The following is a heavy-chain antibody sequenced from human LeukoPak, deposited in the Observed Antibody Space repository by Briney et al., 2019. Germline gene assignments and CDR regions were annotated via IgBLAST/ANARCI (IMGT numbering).Heavy chain of an antibody. D-gene: IGHD3-22*01. CDR2: IYTSGST. CDR3: ARDSGSSGWLDY. V-gene: IGHV4-61*02. J-gene: IGHJ4*02. CDR1: GGSISSGSYY. Sequence: PSQTLSLTCTVSGGSISSGSYYWSWIRQPAGKGLEWIGRIYTSGSTNYNPSLKSRVTISVDTPKNQFSLKLSSVTAADTAVYYCARDSGSSGWLDYWGQGTLVTVSS.